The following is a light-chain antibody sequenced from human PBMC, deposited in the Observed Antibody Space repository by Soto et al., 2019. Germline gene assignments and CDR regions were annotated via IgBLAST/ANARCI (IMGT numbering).Light chain of an antibody. Sequence: QSVLTQPPSVSGAPGQRVTISCTGSSSDIGAGFDVHWYQHLPGTAPKLLIYGNTNRPSGVPGRFSGSKSGTSASLVITGLQAEDEADYYCQSYENSRTGFYVFGTWTKVTVL. V-gene: IGLV1-40*01. CDR3: QSYENSRTGFYV. J-gene: IGLJ1*01. CDR1: SSDIGAGFD. CDR2: GNT.